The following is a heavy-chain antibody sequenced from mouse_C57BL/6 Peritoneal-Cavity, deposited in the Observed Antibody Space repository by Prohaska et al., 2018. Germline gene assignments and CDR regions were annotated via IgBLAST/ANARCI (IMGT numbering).Heavy chain of an antibody. CDR2: MNPDSSTI. J-gene: IGHJ1*03. V-gene: IGHV4-1*01. CDR3: ASPNWDWYFDV. CDR1: GIDFSRYW. D-gene: IGHD4-1*01. Sequence: EVKLLQSGGGLVQPGGALKLSCTASGIDFSRYWMSWVRRAPGKGLEWIGKMNPDSSTINYAPSLKYKFIIARDNAKNTLYLQMSKVRSEDTALYYCASPNWDWYFDVWGTGTTVTVSS.